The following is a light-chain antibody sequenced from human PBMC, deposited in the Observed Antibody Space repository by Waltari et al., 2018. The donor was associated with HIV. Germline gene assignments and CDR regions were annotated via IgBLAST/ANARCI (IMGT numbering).Light chain of an antibody. J-gene: IGLJ2*01. Sequence: QSVLTQPPSASGTPGQRVTISCSGSSSNIGNNAVSWYQQFPGTAPKLLIYSNNQRPSGVPDRFSGSKSGTSASLAISGLQSEDEANYYCETLDDNLNCPVFGGGTKLTVL. CDR3: ETLDDNLNCPV. CDR2: SNN. V-gene: IGLV1-44*01. CDR1: SSNIGNNA.